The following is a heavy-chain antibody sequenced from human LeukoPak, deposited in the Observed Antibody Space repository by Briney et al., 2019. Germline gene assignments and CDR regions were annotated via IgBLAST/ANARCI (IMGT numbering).Heavy chain of an antibody. CDR3: ARHYYGSGSSPMDV. D-gene: IGHD3-10*01. V-gene: IGHV4-59*08. CDR2: IYDSGST. Sequence: SETLSLTCTASGSSISSYYWSWIRQPPGKGLEWIGYIYDSGSTNYNPSLKSRVTISLDTSKKQFSLKLTSVTATDTAVFYCARHYYGSGSSPMDVWGQGTTVTVSS. CDR1: GSSISSYY. J-gene: IGHJ6*02.